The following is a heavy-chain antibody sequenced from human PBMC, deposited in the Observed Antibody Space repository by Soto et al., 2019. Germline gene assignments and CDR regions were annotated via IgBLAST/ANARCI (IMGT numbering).Heavy chain of an antibody. D-gene: IGHD1-7*01. Sequence: GGSLRLSCAASGFTFSSYWMSWGRQGPGKGLEWVANIKQDGSEKYYVDSVKGRFTISRDNAKNSLYLQMNSLRAEDTAVYYCARDKVMELRSYYYYYMDVWGKGTTVTVSS. CDR1: GFTFSSYW. CDR3: ARDKVMELRSYYYYYMDV. CDR2: IKQDGSEK. J-gene: IGHJ6*03. V-gene: IGHV3-7*01.